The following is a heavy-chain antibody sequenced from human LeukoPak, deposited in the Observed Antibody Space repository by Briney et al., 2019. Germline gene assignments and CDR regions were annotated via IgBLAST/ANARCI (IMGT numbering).Heavy chain of an antibody. J-gene: IGHJ2*01. V-gene: IGHV3-48*02. CDR3: ARDALGYWYFDL. CDR2: ISSSSSTI. CDR1: GFTLSSYS. D-gene: IGHD7-27*01. Sequence: GGSLRLSCAASGFTLSSYSMNWVRQAPGKGLEWVSYISSSSSTIYHADSVKGRFTISRDIAKNSLYLQMNSLRDEGTAVYYCARDALGYWYFDLWGRGTLVTVSS.